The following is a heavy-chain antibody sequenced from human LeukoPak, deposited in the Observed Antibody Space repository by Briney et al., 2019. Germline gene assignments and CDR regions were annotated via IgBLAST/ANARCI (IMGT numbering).Heavy chain of an antibody. V-gene: IGHV4-59*01. D-gene: IGHD5-18*01. CDR3: ARTTEGGYTYGYFYYYYMDV. J-gene: IGHJ6*03. CDR2: IYYSGST. CDR1: GGSISSYY. Sequence: SETLSLTCTVSGGSISSYYWSWIRQPPGKGLEWIGYIYYSGSTNYNPSLKSRVTISVDTSKNQFSLKLTSVTAADTAVYYCARTTEGGYTYGYFYYYYMDVWGKGTTVTISS.